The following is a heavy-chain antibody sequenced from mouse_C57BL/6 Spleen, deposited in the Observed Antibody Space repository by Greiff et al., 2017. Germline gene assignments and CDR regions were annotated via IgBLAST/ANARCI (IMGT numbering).Heavy chain of an antibody. Sequence: EVMLVESGGGLVQPKGSLKLSCAASGFSFNTYAMNWVRQAPGKGLEWVARIRSKSNNYATYYADSVKDRFTISRDDSESMLYLQMNNLKTEDTAVYYGVRHYYCGSSSWFAYWGQGTLVTVSA. V-gene: IGHV10-1*01. J-gene: IGHJ3*01. CDR1: GFSFNTYA. CDR2: IRSKSNNYAT. CDR3: VRHYYCGSSSWFAY. D-gene: IGHD1-1*01.